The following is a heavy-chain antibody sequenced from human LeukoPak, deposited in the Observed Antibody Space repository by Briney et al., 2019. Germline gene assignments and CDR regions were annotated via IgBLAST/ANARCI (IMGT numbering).Heavy chain of an antibody. J-gene: IGHJ4*02. D-gene: IGHD6-19*01. CDR2: IGSSSSYI. CDR3: ATSGWGGYYFDY. Sequence: GGSLRLSCAASGFTFSSYSMNWVRQAPGKGLEWVSSIGSSSSYIYYADSVKGRFTISRDNAKNSLYLQMNSLRAEDTAVYYCATSGWGGYYFDYWGQGTLVTVSS. CDR1: GFTFSSYS. V-gene: IGHV3-21*01.